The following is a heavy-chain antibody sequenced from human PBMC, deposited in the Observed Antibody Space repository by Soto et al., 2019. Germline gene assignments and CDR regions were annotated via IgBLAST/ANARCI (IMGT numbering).Heavy chain of an antibody. CDR2: IYYSGST. CDR3: VGIYTSGWIDY. V-gene: IGHV4-39*01. Sequence: QLQLQESGPGLVKPSETLSLTCTVSGGSISSSGYNWGWIRQPPGKGLEWIGTIYYSGSTYYNPSLTSRVTVSVDTSKNQFSLRLTSVTAADTAVYYCVGIYTSGWIDYWGQGTLVTVSS. J-gene: IGHJ4*02. CDR1: GGSISSSGYN. D-gene: IGHD6-19*01.